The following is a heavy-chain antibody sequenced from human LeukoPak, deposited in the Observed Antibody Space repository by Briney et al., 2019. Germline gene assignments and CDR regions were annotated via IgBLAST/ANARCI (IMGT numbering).Heavy chain of an antibody. CDR1: GGSISSYY. CDR3: ARVESGGYSSSSPMDV. CDR2: IYYSGST. V-gene: IGHV4-59*01. J-gene: IGHJ6*04. Sequence: SETLSLTCTVSGGSISSYYWSWIRQPPWKGLEWIGYIYYSGSTNYNPSLKSRVTISVDTSKNQFSLKLSSVTAADTAVYYCARVESGGYSSSSPMDVWGKGTTVTVSS. D-gene: IGHD6-6*01.